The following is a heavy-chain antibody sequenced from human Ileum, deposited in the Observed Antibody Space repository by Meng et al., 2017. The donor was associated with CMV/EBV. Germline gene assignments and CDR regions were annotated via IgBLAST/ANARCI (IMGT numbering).Heavy chain of an antibody. D-gene: IGHD6-6*01. CDR3: AKDGRIRRQLVHWFDL. Sequence: SGFPLSSYGMQWVRQDPGEGLEWVAFKQYDGSNKYYAGSVKSRFTISRDNSKNTLYLQMNSLRAEDTAVYYCAKDGRIRRQLVHWFDLWGQGTLVTVSS. V-gene: IGHV3-30*02. CDR2: KQYDGSNK. J-gene: IGHJ5*02. CDR1: GFPLSSYG.